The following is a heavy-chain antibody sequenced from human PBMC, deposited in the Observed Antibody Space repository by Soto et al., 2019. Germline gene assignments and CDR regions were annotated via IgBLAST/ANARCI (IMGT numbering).Heavy chain of an antibody. CDR3: ARELAAAGSFDY. Sequence: WGSLRLSCAASGFIFSDYYMTWIRQAPGKGLEWVSHISSSGITISYADSVKGRFTISRDNAKNSLYLQMNSLRAEDTAVYYCARELAAAGSFDYWGQGTLVTVSS. D-gene: IGHD6-13*01. CDR1: GFIFSDYY. V-gene: IGHV3-11*04. CDR2: ISSSGITI. J-gene: IGHJ4*02.